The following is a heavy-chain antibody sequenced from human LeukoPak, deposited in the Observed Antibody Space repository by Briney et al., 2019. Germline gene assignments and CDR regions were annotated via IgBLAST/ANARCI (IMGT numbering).Heavy chain of an antibody. J-gene: IGHJ4*02. V-gene: IGHV3-53*01. CDR2: IYSGGST. Sequence: PGGSLRLSCAASGFTVSSNYMSWVRQAPGKRLEWVSVIYSGGSTNYADSVKGRFTISRDNSKNTLYLQMNSLRAEDTAVYYCARWLQSLAYFDPWGQGTLVTVS. D-gene: IGHD5-24*01. CDR3: ARWLQSLAYFDP. CDR1: GFTVSSNY.